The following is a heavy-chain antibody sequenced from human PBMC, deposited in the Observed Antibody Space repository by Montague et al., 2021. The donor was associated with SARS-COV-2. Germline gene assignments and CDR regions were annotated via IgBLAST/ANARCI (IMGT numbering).Heavy chain of an antibody. D-gene: IGHD3-3*01. Sequence: SETLSLTCAVYGGSLSGYYWSWIRRPPGEGLEWIAEISHSGSTSYNPSLKSRVTISVDTSKNQFSLKLSSVTAADTAVYYCATLPSSITIFGVVQGYYFDDWGQGTLVTVSS. CDR3: ATLPSSITIFGVVQGYYFDD. CDR1: GGSLSGYY. V-gene: IGHV4-34*01. CDR2: ISHSGST. J-gene: IGHJ4*02.